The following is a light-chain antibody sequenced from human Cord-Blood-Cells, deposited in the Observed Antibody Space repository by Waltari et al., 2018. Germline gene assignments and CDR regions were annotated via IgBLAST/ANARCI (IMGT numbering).Light chain of an antibody. Sequence: DIQMTKSPSTLSASVGDSVTITCRASQSISSWLAWYQQKPGKAPKLLIYDASSLESGVPSRFSGSGSGTEFTLTISSLQPDDFATYYCQQYNSYSYTFGQGTKLEIK. CDR2: DAS. CDR3: QQYNSYSYT. V-gene: IGKV1-5*01. J-gene: IGKJ2*01. CDR1: QSISSW.